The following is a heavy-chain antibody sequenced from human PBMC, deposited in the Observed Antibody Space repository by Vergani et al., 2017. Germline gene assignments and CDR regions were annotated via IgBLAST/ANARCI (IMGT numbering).Heavy chain of an antibody. CDR2: IWYDGNNK. Sequence: QVQLVESGGGVVQPGRSLRLSCAASGFTFSSYGMHWVRQAPGKGLEWVAIIWYDGNNKYYADSVKGRFTISRDNSKNTLYLRMNSLRVEDTAVYYCARVLTLYSSGWSEYFDYWGQGTLVTVSS. CDR1: GFTFSSYG. V-gene: IGHV3-33*01. CDR3: ARVLTLYSSGWSEYFDY. J-gene: IGHJ4*02. D-gene: IGHD6-19*01.